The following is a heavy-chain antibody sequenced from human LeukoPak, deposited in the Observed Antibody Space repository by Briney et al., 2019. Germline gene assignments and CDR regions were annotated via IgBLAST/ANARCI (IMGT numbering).Heavy chain of an antibody. D-gene: IGHD6-19*01. CDR1: GFTVSGIF. CDR2: INHSGST. V-gene: IGHV4-34*08. CDR3: ALLPRAVADY. J-gene: IGHJ4*02. Sequence: GSLSLSCAASGFTVSGIFMSWIRQPPGKGLEWIGEINHSGSTNYNPSLKSRVTISVDTSKNQFSLKLSSVTAADTAVYYCALLPRAVADYWGQGTLVTVSS.